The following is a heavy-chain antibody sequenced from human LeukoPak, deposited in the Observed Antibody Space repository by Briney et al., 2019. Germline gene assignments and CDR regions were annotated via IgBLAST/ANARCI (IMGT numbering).Heavy chain of an antibody. CDR1: GGSFSGYY. V-gene: IGHV4-34*01. CDR3: ARGGYYDSSGYYY. CDR2: INHSGST. J-gene: IGHJ4*02. Sequence: SETLSLTCAVYGGSFSGYYWSWIRQPPGKGLEWIGEINHSGSTNYNPSLKSRVTISVGTSKNQFSLKLSSVTAADTAVYYCARGGYYDSSGYYYWGQGTLVTVSS. D-gene: IGHD3-22*01.